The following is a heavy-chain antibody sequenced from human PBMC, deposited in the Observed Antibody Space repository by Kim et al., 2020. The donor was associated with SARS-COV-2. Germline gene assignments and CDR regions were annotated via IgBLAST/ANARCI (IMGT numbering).Heavy chain of an antibody. J-gene: IGHJ4*02. CDR3: ARAGGWLDFVY. V-gene: IGHV3-66*01. D-gene: IGHD6-19*01. Sequence: YYAESVKGRFTSSRDNSKNTLYLQMNSLRAEDTAVYYCARAGGWLDFVYWGQGTLVTVSS.